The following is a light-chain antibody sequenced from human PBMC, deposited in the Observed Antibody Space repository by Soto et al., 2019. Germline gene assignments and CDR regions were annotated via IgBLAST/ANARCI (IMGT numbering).Light chain of an antibody. CDR3: QQYNNWT. V-gene: IGKV3-15*01. CDR1: QSVGNN. J-gene: IGKJ1*01. Sequence: EIVMTQSPATLSVSPGERATLSCRASQSVGNNLAWYQQKPGQAPRLLIYGASTRATGIPARFSGSGSGTEFTLTIRSLQSEDFAVYYCQQYNNWTFGQGTKVEIK. CDR2: GAS.